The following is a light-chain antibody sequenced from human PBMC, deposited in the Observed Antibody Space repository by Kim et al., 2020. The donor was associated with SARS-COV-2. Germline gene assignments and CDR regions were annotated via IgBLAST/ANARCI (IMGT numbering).Light chain of an antibody. V-gene: IGKV1-39*01. CDR3: QQSYRTPYT. J-gene: IGKJ2*01. CDR2: AAS. CDR1: QSISNY. Sequence: ESVRERLTINCRERQSISNYLNWYQQKPGKAYKLLIYAASSLQSGVPSSFSGSGSGTEFTLTISSLQCEDFATYYCQQSYRTPYTSGQGTKLEI.